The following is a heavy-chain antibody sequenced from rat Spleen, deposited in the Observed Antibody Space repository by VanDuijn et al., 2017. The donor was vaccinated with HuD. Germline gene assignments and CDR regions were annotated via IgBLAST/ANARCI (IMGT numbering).Heavy chain of an antibody. J-gene: IGHJ2*01. V-gene: IGHV5-19*01. Sequence: EVQLVESGGGLVQPGRSLKLSCVVSRFTFSNYGMHWIRQGPTKGLEWVASINPSGGSTYYSDSVKGRFTISRDNAKSTLYLQMDSLRSEDTATYYCARHGNFDYWGQGVMVTVSS. CDR3: ARHGNFDY. CDR1: RFTFSNYG. CDR2: INPSGGST.